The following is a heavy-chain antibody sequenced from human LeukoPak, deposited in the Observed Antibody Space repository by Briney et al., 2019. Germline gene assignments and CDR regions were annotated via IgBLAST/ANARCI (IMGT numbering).Heavy chain of an antibody. Sequence: GASVKVSCKASGYTFTSYGISWVRQAPGQGLEWMGWISAYNGNTNYAQKLQGRVTMTTDTSTSTAYMELRSLRSDDTAVYYCAREIAAAGNSVSDYWAREPWSPSPQ. CDR2: ISAYNGNT. CDR1: GYTFTSYG. D-gene: IGHD6-13*01. V-gene: IGHV1-18*01. J-gene: IGHJ4*02. CDR3: AREIAAAGNSVSDY.